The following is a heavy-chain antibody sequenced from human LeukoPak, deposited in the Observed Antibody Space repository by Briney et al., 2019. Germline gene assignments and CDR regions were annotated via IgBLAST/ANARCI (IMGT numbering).Heavy chain of an antibody. V-gene: IGHV4-61*02. Sequence: PSQTLSLTCTVSGGSISSGSYYWSWIRQPAGKGLEWIGRIYTSGSTNYNPSLKSRVTMSVDTSKNQFSLKLSSVTAADTAVYYCAREGFCSSTSCYVGYYYYYMDVWGKGTTVTVSS. D-gene: IGHD2-2*01. CDR3: AREGFCSSTSCYVGYYYYYMDV. J-gene: IGHJ6*03. CDR1: GGSISSGSYY. CDR2: IYTSGST.